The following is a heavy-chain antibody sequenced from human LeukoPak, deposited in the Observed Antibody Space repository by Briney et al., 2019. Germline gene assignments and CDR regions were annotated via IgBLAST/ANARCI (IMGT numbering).Heavy chain of an antibody. D-gene: IGHD4-17*01. V-gene: IGHV1-18*01. CDR2: ISAYNGNT. CDR1: GHTFTSYG. J-gene: IGHJ4*02. CDR3: ARRGDYGDRTTGFDY. Sequence: ASVKVSCKASGHTFTSYGISWVRQAPGQGLEWMGWISAYNGNTNYAQKLQGRVTMTTDTSTSTAYMELRSLRSDDTAVYYCARRGDYGDRTTGFDYWGQGTLVTVSS.